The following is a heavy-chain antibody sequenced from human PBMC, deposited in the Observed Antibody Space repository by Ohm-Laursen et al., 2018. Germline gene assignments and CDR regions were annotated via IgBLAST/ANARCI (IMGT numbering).Heavy chain of an antibody. CDR3: ARARMWSYGTLYYFDY. CDR1: SSGGYY. D-gene: IGHD2-21*01. CDR2: ISWNSGSI. Sequence: SSGGYYWSWIRQHPGKGLEWVSGISWNSGSIGYADSVKGRFTISRDNAKNSLYLQMNSLRAEDTAVYYCARARMWSYGTLYYFDYWGQGTLVTVSS. J-gene: IGHJ4*02. V-gene: IGHV3-9*01.